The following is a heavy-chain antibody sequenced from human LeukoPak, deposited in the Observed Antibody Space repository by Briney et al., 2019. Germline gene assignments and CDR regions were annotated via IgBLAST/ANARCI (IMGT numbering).Heavy chain of an antibody. CDR3: ASHSSGWTEYFQH. CDR2: IKQDGSEK. CDR1: GFTFSSYW. J-gene: IGHJ1*01. V-gene: IGHV3-7*01. Sequence: GGSLRLSCAASGFTFSSYWMSWVRQAPGKGLEWVANIKQDGSEKYYVDSVKGRFTISRDNAKNSLYLQMNSLRAEDTAVYDCASHSSGWTEYFQHWGQGTLVTVSS. D-gene: IGHD6-19*01.